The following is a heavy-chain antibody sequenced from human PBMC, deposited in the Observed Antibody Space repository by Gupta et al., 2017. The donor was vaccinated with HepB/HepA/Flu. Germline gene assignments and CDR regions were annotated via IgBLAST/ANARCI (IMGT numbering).Heavy chain of an antibody. CDR1: GFAFTTYW. CDR3: VREYCYNWSGHCAFKY. D-gene: IGHD3-3*01. Sequence: EVQVVDSGGGLVQPGGCLRLSCAASGFAFTTYWMTWVRQAPGKGLEWLANIKEDGSEKYYVDSLKGRFTISRDNAKNSVYLQMNSLRAEDTAVYYCVREYCYNWSGHCAFKYWGQGTPVTVSS. J-gene: IGHJ4*02. V-gene: IGHV3-7*01. CDR2: IKEDGSEK.